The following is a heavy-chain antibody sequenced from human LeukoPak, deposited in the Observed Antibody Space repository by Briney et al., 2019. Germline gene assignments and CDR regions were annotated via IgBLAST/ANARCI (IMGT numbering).Heavy chain of an antibody. CDR1: GFTFSSYW. CDR3: ARSGTSGWSPDY. D-gene: IGHD6-19*01. Sequence: GGSLRLSCAASGFTFSSYWMHWVCQAPGKGLVWVSRINSDGSTTSYADSVKGRFTISRDNAKNTLYLQVNSLRAEDTAMYYCARSGTSGWSPDYWGQGTLVTVSS. CDR2: INSDGSTT. V-gene: IGHV3-74*01. J-gene: IGHJ4*02.